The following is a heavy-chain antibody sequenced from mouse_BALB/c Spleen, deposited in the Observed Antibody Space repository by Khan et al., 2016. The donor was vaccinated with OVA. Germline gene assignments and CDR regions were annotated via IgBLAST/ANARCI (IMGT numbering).Heavy chain of an antibody. Sequence: EVQLQESGPGLVKSSQSLSLTCTVTGYSITSGYGWNWIRQFPGNKLEWMGYISYSGSTNYNPSLKRRISITRDTAKNKFFLQLNSVTTEDTATYYCARTARIKYWGQGTTLTVSS. CDR2: ISYSGST. V-gene: IGHV3-2*02. J-gene: IGHJ2*01. D-gene: IGHD1-2*01. CDR1: GYSITSGYG. CDR3: ARTARIKY.